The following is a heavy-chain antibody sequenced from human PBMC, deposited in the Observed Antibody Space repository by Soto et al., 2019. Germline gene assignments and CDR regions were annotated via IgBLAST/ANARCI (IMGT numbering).Heavy chain of an antibody. CDR1: LWTFRSYA. CDR2: IIPIFGTA. J-gene: IGHJ4*02. Sequence: AAVKVAFKASLWTFRSYAISGVRQAPEQGLEWMGGIIPIFGTANYAQKFRGRVTITADESTSTAYMELSSLRSEDTAVYYCARESIAARPGANYWGQGTLVTVPQ. V-gene: IGHV1-69*13. D-gene: IGHD6-6*01. CDR3: ARESIAARPGANY.